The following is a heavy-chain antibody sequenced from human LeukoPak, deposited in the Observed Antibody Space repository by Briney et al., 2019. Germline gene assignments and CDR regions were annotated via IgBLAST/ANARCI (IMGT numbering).Heavy chain of an antibody. CDR2: IYYDGST. D-gene: IGHD5-12*01. CDR1: GDSISSTSYY. CDR3: ARGGYEDPFDY. Sequence: SSETLSLTCTVSGDSISSTSYYWGWIRQPPGKGLECIASIYYDGSTHYNPSLKSRVTISVDTSKNQFYLKLNAVTAADTAVYYCARGGYEDPFDYWGQGTLVAVAS. J-gene: IGHJ4*02. V-gene: IGHV4-39*07.